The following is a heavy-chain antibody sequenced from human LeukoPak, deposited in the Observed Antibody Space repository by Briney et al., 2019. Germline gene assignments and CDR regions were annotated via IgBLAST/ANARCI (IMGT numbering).Heavy chain of an antibody. CDR1: GFVFSSYA. D-gene: IGHD5-12*01. Sequence: GGSLRLSCAASGFVFSSYAMSWVRQAPGKGLEWVSTLSDTGGKTYYADSMKGRFTISRDNSKNTLYLQMNSLRAEDTAVYYCAKVGLRLGGDYWGQGTLVTVSS. V-gene: IGHV3-23*01. CDR2: LSDTGGKT. J-gene: IGHJ4*02. CDR3: AKVGLRLGGDY.